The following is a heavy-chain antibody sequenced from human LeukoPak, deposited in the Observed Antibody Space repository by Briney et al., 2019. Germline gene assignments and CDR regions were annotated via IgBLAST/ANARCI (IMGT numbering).Heavy chain of an antibody. J-gene: IGHJ4*01. Sequence: PGGSLRLSCAASGFTFSSYWMHWVRQAPGKGLVWVSRINSDGSSTSYADSVKGRFTISRGNAKNTLYLQMHSLGAEDTAVYFCARANWNYVGLDYWGHGTLVTVSS. D-gene: IGHD1-7*01. CDR3: ARANWNYVGLDY. V-gene: IGHV3-74*01. CDR1: GFTFSSYW. CDR2: INSDGSST.